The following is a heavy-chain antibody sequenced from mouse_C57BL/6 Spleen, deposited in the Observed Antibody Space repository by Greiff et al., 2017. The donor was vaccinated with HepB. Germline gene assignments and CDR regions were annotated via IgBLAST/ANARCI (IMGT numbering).Heavy chain of an antibody. D-gene: IGHD1-1*02. CDR2: IYPGSGNT. CDR1: GYSFTSYY. CDR3: ARSPYGYFDY. J-gene: IGHJ2*01. Sequence: VQLQQSGPELVKPGASVKISCKASGYSFTSYYIHWVKQRPGQGLEWIGWIYPGSGNTKYNEKFKGKATLTADISSSTAYMQLSSLTSEDSAVYYCARSPYGYFDYWGQGTTLTVSS. V-gene: IGHV1-66*01.